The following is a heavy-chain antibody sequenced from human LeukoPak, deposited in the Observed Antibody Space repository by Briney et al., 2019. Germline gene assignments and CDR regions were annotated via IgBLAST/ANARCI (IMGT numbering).Heavy chain of an antibody. CDR3: AKDLGGKPCYYYGLDV. J-gene: IGHJ6*02. CDR1: GFSFSSYA. V-gene: IGHV3-23*01. CDR2: ISGGGGGT. Sequence: GGSLRLSCAASGFSFSSYAMSWVRQAPGKGLEWVSAISGGGGGTFYADSVKGRFTISRDNAENTLYLQMNSLRAEDTAVYYCAKDLGGKPCYYYGLDVWGQGTTVTVSS.